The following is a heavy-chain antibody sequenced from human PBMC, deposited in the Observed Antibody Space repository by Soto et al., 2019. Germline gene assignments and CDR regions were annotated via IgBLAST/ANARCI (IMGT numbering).Heavy chain of an antibody. CDR1: GFTFSSYW. D-gene: IGHD3-22*01. Sequence: GGSLRISCAASGFTFSSYWMNWVRKAPGKGLEWVGRIKSKTDGGTTDYAAPVKGRFTISRDDSKNTLYLQMNSLKTEDIAVYYCTTDVDITTGMDVWGQGTTVTVSS. CDR3: TTDVDITTGMDV. J-gene: IGHJ6*02. V-gene: IGHV3-15*07. CDR2: IKSKTDGGTT.